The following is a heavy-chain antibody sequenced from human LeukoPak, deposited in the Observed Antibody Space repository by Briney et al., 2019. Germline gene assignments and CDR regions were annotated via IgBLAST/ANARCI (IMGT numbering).Heavy chain of an antibody. CDR2: IYYSGST. J-gene: IGHJ4*02. Sequence: SETLSLTCTVSGGSISSSSYYWGWFRQPPGKGLEWIGSIYYSGSTYYNPSLKSRVTISVDTSKNQFSLKLSSVTAADTAVYYCARVGRHSSGPSPFDYWGQGTLVAVSS. CDR1: GGSISSSSYY. CDR3: ARVGRHSSGPSPFDY. D-gene: IGHD6-19*01. V-gene: IGHV4-39*07.